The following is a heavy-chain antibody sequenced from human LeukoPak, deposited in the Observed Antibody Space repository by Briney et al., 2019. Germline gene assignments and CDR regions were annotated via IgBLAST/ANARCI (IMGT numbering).Heavy chain of an antibody. CDR3: ARHSWVNGYFDY. Sequence: SETLSLTCTVSGGSISSYYWSWIRQPPGKGLEWIGYINYSGSTTYNPSLKSRVTISLDMSKNQFSLKLTSVTAADTAVYYCARHSWVNGYFDYWGQGTLVTVSS. V-gene: IGHV4-59*08. CDR1: GGSISSYY. CDR2: INYSGST. J-gene: IGHJ4*02. D-gene: IGHD2-8*01.